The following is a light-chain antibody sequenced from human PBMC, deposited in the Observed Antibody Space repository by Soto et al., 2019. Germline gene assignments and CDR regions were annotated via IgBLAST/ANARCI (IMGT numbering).Light chain of an antibody. CDR3: QQYNDWPQT. J-gene: IGKJ1*01. CDR2: AVT. Sequence: AIQMTQSPSSVSASTGDRVTISCRATQSIYTYLACYQQKPGKPPNLLTCAVTTRQSGVPSRFNGSGSGTNFTLTINSLQSEDVALYYCQQYNDWPQTFGQGTKVDIK. CDR1: QSIYTY. V-gene: IGKV1-8*01.